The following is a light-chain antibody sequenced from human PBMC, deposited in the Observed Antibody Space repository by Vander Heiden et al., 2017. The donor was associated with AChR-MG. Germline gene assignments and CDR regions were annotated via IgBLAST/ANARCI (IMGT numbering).Light chain of an antibody. CDR1: QSVDNY. J-gene: IGKJ4*01. CDR2: DAS. V-gene: IGKV3-11*01. Sequence: ETVLTQSPATLSLSPGERATLSCRASQSVDNYLAWYQQKPGQAPRLLIYDASKRATGIPARFSGSGSGTDFSLTISSLDREDFAVYYCQQRSNWLTLGGGTKVEI. CDR3: QQRSNWLT.